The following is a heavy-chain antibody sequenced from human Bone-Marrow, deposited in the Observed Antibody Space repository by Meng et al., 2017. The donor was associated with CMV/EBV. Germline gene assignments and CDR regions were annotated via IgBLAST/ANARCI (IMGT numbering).Heavy chain of an antibody. CDR2: MNHRRSA. V-gene: IGHV4-34*01. D-gene: IGHD1-26*01. J-gene: IGHJ4*02. CDR1: GESFSGYY. Sequence: SETLSLTCAVYGESFSGYYWTWIRQSPGKGLEWIGEMNHRRSANYNPSLKSRATISVDKSKTQFSLKLNSPTAADTAVYYCARGRERIDYWGQGMLVTVSS. CDR3: ARGRERIDY.